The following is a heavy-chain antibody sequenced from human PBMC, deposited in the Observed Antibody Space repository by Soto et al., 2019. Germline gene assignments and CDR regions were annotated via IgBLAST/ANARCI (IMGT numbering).Heavy chain of an antibody. V-gene: IGHV3-64D*06. CDR3: AKDYYDTPDGWFDP. D-gene: IGHD3-22*01. CDR2: ISSNGGST. J-gene: IGHJ5*02. Sequence: GGSLRLSCSASGFTFSSYAMHWVRQAPGKGLEYVSAISSNGGSTYYADSVKGRFTISRDNSKNTLYLQMSSLRAEDTAVYYCAKDYYDTPDGWFDPWGQGTLVTVSS. CDR1: GFTFSSYA.